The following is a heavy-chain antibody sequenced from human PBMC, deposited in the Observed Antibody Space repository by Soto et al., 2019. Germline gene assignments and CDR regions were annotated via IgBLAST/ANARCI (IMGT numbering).Heavy chain of an antibody. CDR1: GYTFTTYQ. J-gene: IGHJ4*02. Sequence: ASVKVSCKASGYTFTTYQIHWVRQAPGQGLEWMGTINPSGGSTSYAQRFQGRVTMTRDTSTSTVYVDLSSLRSEDTALYYCARGDRNCCNRDSWGQGTWVTVCS. CDR2: INPSGGST. V-gene: IGHV1-46*01. D-gene: IGHD2-21*01. CDR3: ARGDRNCCNRDS.